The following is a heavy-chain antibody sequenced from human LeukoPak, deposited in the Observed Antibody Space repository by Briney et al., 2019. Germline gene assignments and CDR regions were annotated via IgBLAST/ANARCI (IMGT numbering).Heavy chain of an antibody. J-gene: IGHJ4*02. V-gene: IGHV4-34*01. CDR2: INHSGSTS. Sequence: PSETLSLTCAVYGESFSGYFWNWIRQPPGKGLEWIGEINHSGSTSNHNPSLKSRVTMSVDTSKNQFSLKLSSVTAADTAVYYCARARSGALYDWGQGTLVTVSS. D-gene: IGHD2-15*01. CDR1: GESFSGYF. CDR3: ARARSGALYD.